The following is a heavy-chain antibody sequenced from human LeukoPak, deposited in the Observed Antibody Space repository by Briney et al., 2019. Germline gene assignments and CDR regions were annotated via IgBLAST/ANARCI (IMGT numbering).Heavy chain of an antibody. CDR1: GFTFSSYA. V-gene: IGHV3-23*01. Sequence: GGSLRLSCAASGFTFSSYAMSWLRQAPGKGLEWVSAISGSGGSTYYADSVKGRFTISRDNSKNTPYLQLNSLRAEDSTVYYCAKDLDINGYYDILTGSDYWGQGTLVTVSS. J-gene: IGHJ4*02. CDR3: AKDLDINGYYDILTGSDY. D-gene: IGHD3-9*01. CDR2: ISGSGGST.